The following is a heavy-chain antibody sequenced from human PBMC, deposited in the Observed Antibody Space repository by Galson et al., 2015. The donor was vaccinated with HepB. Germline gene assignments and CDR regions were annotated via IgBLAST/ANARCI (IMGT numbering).Heavy chain of an antibody. CDR3: ARDTRMITFGGVNWFDP. CDR1: GYTFTTYA. Sequence: SVKVSCKASGYTFTTYAMHWVRQAPGQRLEWMGWINHGTGYTKYSQRFQGRVTISRDTSASTAYIELSSLRSEDTAVYCCARDTRMITFGGVNWFDPWGQGTLVTVSS. CDR2: INHGTGYT. D-gene: IGHD3-16*01. V-gene: IGHV1-3*01. J-gene: IGHJ5*02.